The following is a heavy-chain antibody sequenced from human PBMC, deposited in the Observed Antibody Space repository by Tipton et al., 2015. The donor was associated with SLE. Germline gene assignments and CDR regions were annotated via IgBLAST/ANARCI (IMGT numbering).Heavy chain of an antibody. D-gene: IGHD6-19*01. CDR2: IYYSGST. CDR3: ARDSTAYSSGWVDAFDI. CDR1: GGSISSYY. J-gene: IGHJ3*02. Sequence: TLSLTCTVSGGSISSYYWSWIRQPPGKGLEWIGSIYYSGSTYYNPSLKSRVTISVDTSKNQFSLKLSSVTAADTAVYYCARDSTAYSSGWVDAFDIWGQGTMVTVSS. V-gene: IGHV4-59*12.